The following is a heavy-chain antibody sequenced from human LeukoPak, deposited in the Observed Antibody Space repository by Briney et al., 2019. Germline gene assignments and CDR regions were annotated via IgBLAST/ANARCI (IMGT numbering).Heavy chain of an antibody. V-gene: IGHV4-30-2*02. J-gene: IGHJ4*02. CDR1: GGSISSGGYS. Sequence: SETLSLTCAVSGGSISSGGYSWSWIRQPPGKGLEWIGYIYHSGSTYYNPSLKSRVTISVDRSKNQFSLKLSSVTAADAAVYYCAGPASEYSSSWYGNWGQGTLVTVSS. CDR3: AGPASEYSSSWYGN. D-gene: IGHD6-13*01. CDR2: IYHSGST.